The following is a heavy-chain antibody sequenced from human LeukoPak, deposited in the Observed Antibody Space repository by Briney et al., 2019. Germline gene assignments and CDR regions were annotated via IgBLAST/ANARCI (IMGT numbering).Heavy chain of an antibody. Sequence: SETLSLTCTVSGGSISSGGYYWSWIRQHPGKGLEWIGYIYYSGSTYYNPSLKSRVTISVDTSKNQFSLKLSSVTAADTAVYYWARDWGGGCSSTSCYGGWFDPWGQGTLVTVSS. CDR2: IYYSGST. V-gene: IGHV4-31*03. CDR1: GGSISSGGYY. CDR3: ARDWGGGCSSTSCYGGWFDP. D-gene: IGHD2-2*01. J-gene: IGHJ5*02.